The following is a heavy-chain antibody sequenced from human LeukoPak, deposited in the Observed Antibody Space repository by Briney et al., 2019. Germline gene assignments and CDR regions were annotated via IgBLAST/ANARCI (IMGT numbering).Heavy chain of an antibody. CDR1: GGSISSSSYY. Sequence: SETLSLTCTVSGGSISSSSYYWGWIRQPPGKGLEWIGSIYYSGNTYYNPSLKSRVTISLDMSKSHFSLKLTSMTAADTAVYYCARYHNGYDDYWGQGTLVTVSS. CDR3: ARYHNGYDDY. CDR2: IYYSGNT. V-gene: IGHV4-39*07. D-gene: IGHD5-12*01. J-gene: IGHJ4*02.